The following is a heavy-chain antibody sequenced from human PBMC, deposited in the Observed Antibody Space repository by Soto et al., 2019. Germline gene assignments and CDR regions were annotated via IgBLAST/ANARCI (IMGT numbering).Heavy chain of an antibody. J-gene: IGHJ4*02. CDR2: ISYDGSNK. CDR1: GFTFSSYG. V-gene: IGHV3-30*18. CDR3: AKDTLLSDNNIVATTPDFDY. D-gene: IGHD5-12*01. Sequence: GGSLRLSCAASGFTFSSYGMHWVRQAPGKGLEWVAVISYDGSNKYYADSVKGRFTISRDNSKNTLYLQMNSLRAEDTAVYYCAKDTLLSDNNIVATTPDFDYWGQGTLVTVSS.